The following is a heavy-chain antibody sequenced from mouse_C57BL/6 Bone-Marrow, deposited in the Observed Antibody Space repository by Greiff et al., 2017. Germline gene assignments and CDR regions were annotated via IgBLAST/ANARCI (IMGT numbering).Heavy chain of an antibody. Sequence: QVHVKQSGAELARPGASVKLSCKASGYTFTSYGISWVKQRTGQGLEWIGEIYPRSGNTYYNEKFKGKATLTADKSSSTAYMELRSLTSEDSAVYFCARQVTTVVSDWYFDVWGTGTTVTVSS. J-gene: IGHJ1*03. CDR1: GYTFTSYG. V-gene: IGHV1-81*01. D-gene: IGHD1-1*01. CDR2: IYPRSGNT. CDR3: ARQVTTVVSDWYFDV.